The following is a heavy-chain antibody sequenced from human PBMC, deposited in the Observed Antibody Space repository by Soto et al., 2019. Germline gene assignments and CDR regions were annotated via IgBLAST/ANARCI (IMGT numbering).Heavy chain of an antibody. CDR2: IYYSGST. CDR1: GGSINNHY. CDR3: ARRGYDSSGYWTPPRQYYFDY. V-gene: IGHV4-39*01. Sequence: SETLSLTCAVSGGSINNHYWGWIRQPPGKGLEWIGSIYYSGSTYYNPSLKSRVTISVDTSKNQFSLKLSSVTAADTAVYYCARRGYDSSGYWTPPRQYYFDYWGQGTLVTVSS. J-gene: IGHJ4*02. D-gene: IGHD3-22*01.